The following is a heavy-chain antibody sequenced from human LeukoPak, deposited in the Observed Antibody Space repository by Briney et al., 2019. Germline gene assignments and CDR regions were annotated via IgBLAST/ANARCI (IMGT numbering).Heavy chain of an antibody. V-gene: IGHV4-38-2*02. CDR3: ARARSRLYHFDY. CDR2: IYHSGST. J-gene: IGHJ4*02. Sequence: SETLSLTCTVSGYSISSGYYWGWIRQPPGKGLEWIGSIYHSGSTYYNPSLKSRVTISVDTSKNQFSLKLTSVTAAGTAVYYCARARSRLYHFDYWGQGTLVTVSS. D-gene: IGHD2-8*01. CDR1: GYSISSGYY.